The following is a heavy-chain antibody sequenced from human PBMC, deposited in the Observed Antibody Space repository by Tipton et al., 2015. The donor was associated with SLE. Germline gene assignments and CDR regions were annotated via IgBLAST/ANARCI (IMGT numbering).Heavy chain of an antibody. Sequence: TLSLTCTVSGGSISSSSYYWGWIRQPPGKGLEWIGSIYYSGSTYYNPSLKSRVTISVDRSKNQFSLKLSSVTAADTAVYYCARGSSGWYYFDYWGQGTLVTVSS. CDR1: GGSISSSSYY. CDR3: ARGSSGWYYFDY. V-gene: IGHV4-39*07. J-gene: IGHJ4*02. D-gene: IGHD6-19*01. CDR2: IYYSGST.